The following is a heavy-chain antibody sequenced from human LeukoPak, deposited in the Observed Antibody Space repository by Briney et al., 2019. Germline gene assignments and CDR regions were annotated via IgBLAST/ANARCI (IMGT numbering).Heavy chain of an antibody. J-gene: IGHJ4*02. CDR1: GYTFTSYG. Sequence: AAVKVSCKASGYTFTSYGISWVRQAPGQGLEWMGWMNPNSGNTGYAQKFQGRVTMTRNSSISKAYMELSSLRSEDTAVYYCARGDFMTTDYWGQGTLVTVSS. CDR3: ARGDFMTTDY. D-gene: IGHD4-17*01. CDR2: MNPNSGNT. V-gene: IGHV1-8*02.